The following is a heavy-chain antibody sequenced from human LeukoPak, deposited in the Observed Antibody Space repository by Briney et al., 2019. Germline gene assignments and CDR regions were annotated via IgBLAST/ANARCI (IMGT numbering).Heavy chain of an antibody. CDR3: ARDSIYGSGSFDY. V-gene: IGHV3-7*03. CDR1: GFTFSSYW. CDR2: IKQDGSEK. J-gene: IGHJ4*02. Sequence: GGSLGLSCAASGFTFSSYWMSWVRQAPGKGLEWVANIKQDGSEKYYVDSVKGRFTISRDNAKNSLYLQMNSLRAEDTAVYYCARDSIYGSGSFDYWGQGTLVTVSS. D-gene: IGHD3-10*01.